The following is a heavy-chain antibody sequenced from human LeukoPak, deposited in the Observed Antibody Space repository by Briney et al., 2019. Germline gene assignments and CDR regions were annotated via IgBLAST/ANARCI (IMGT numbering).Heavy chain of an antibody. J-gene: IGHJ5*02. D-gene: IGHD3-10*01. CDR1: GFTYTDYS. CDR3: AREMEGDYGSGTFFDL. CDR2: LGRTGEYK. Sequence: PGGSLRLSCSASGFTYTDYSMSWVRQVPGKGLEWVSGLGRTGEYKYYADSVKGRFTISRDNSNDLVFLQMNSLRAEDTAVYYCAREMEGDYGSGTFFDLWDQGNMVTVSS. V-gene: IGHV3-23*01.